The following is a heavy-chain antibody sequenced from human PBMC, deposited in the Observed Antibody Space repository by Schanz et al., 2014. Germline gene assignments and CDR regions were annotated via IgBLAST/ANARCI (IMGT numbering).Heavy chain of an antibody. CDR3: AKDPHRDYGGKPQTFDI. D-gene: IGHD4-17*01. CDR2: IWFDGNNK. V-gene: IGHV3-33*06. Sequence: QVQLVESGGGVVQPGRSLRLSCAASGFNFSAYGMHWVRQAPGKGLEWVAVIWFDGNNKFYADSVKGRFTISRDNSKNTLYLLMSSLRGEDTALYYCAKDPHRDYGGKPQTFDIWGQGTMVTVSS. J-gene: IGHJ3*02. CDR1: GFNFSAYG.